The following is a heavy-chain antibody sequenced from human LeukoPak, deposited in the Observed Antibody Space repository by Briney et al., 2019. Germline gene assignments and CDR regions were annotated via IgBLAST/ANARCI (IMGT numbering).Heavy chain of an antibody. CDR2: IYSSGST. CDR3: ARGVEWELSFDY. V-gene: IGHV4-4*07. Sequence: PSETLSLTCTVYGDSISKSSYFWSWIRQPAGKGLEWIGRIYSSGSTNYNPSLKSRVTMSVDTSKNQFSLKLSSVTAADTAVYYCARGVEWELSFDYWGQGTLVTVSS. J-gene: IGHJ4*02. D-gene: IGHD1-26*01. CDR1: GDSISKSSYF.